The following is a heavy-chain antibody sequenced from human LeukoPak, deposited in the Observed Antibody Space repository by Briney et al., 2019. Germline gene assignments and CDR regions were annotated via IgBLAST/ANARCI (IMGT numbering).Heavy chain of an antibody. J-gene: IGHJ6*02. CDR3: ARSPPACSGGSCYVPYYYGMDV. D-gene: IGHD2-15*01. CDR2: IYYSGST. Sequence: SETLSLTCTVSGGSISSYYWSWIRQPPGKGLEWIGYIYYSGSTNYNPSLKSRVTISVDTSKNQFSLKLSSVPAAAAAVYYCARSPPACSGGSCYVPYYYGMDVWGQGTTVTVSS. V-gene: IGHV4-59*01. CDR1: GGSISSYY.